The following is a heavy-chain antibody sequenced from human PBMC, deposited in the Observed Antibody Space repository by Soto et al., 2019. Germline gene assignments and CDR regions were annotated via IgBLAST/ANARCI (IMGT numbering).Heavy chain of an antibody. J-gene: IGHJ4*02. D-gene: IGHD2-21*02. V-gene: IGHV3-21*01. Sequence: GGSLRLCCAASGFTFSSYSMSWVRQAPGKGLEWVSSISSSSSYIYYADSVKGRFTISRDNAKNSLYLQMNSLRAEDTAVYYCARDGLPPHVVTAPLDYWGQGTLVTVSS. CDR1: GFTFSSYS. CDR3: ARDGLPPHVVTAPLDY. CDR2: ISSSSSYI.